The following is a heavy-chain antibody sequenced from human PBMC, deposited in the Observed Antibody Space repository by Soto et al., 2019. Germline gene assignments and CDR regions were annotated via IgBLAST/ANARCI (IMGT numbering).Heavy chain of an antibody. Sequence: ASVTVSCKASGGTFSSYAIIWVRQAPGQGLEWMGGIIPIFGTANYAQKFQGRVTITADESTSTAYMELSSLRSEDTAVYYCARGPVAGITDYWGQGTLVTVSS. CDR3: ARGPVAGITDY. CDR2: IIPIFGTA. J-gene: IGHJ4*02. V-gene: IGHV1-69*13. D-gene: IGHD6-19*01. CDR1: GGTFSSYA.